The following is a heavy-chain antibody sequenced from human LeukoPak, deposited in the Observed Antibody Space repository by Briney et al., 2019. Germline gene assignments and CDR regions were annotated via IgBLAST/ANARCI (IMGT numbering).Heavy chain of an antibody. CDR2: ISSSGSTI. V-gene: IGHV3-48*03. J-gene: IGHJ4*02. CDR1: GFTFSSYE. CDR3: ARIVGATHY. Sequence: PGGSLRLSCAASGFTFSSYEMNWVRKAPGKGLEWVSYISSSGSTIYYADSVKGRFTISRDNAKNSLYLQMNSLRAEDTAVYYCARIVGATHYWGQGTLVTVSS. D-gene: IGHD1-26*01.